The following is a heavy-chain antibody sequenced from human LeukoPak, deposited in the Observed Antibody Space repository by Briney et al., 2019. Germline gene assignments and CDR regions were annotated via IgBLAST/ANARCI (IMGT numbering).Heavy chain of an antibody. CDR1: GGTFSSYA. D-gene: IGHD2-15*01. CDR2: INPNSGGT. J-gene: IGHJ4*02. V-gene: IGHV1-2*02. CDR3: AGSPLGYCSGGSCYDLLFDY. Sequence: ASVKVSCKASGGTFSSYAISWVRQAPGQGLEWMGWINPNSGGTNYAQKFQGRVTMTRDTSISTAYMELSRLRSDDTAVYYCAGSPLGYCSGGSCYDLLFDYWGQGTLVTVSS.